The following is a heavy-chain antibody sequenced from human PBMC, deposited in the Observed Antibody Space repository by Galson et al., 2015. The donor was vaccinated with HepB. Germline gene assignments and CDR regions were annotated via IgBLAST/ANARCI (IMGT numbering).Heavy chain of an antibody. CDR3: AKLEWPCFVD. CDR2: IVKSGAA. D-gene: IGHD3-3*01. CDR1: GFTLSNYD. Sequence: SLRLSCAASGFTLSNYDMTWVRQAPGKGLEWVSGIVKSGAAFYADSVKGRLTISRDRSKNTLFLEMNGLRVEDTAVYYCAKLEWPCFVDWGQGTPVTVSS. V-gene: IGHV3-23*01. J-gene: IGHJ4*02.